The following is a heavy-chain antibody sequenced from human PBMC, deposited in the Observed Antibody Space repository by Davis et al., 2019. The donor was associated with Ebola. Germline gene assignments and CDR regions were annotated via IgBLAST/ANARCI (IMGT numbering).Heavy chain of an antibody. CDR1: GFTFSSYS. CDR2: ISRSGDTI. CDR3: AKDGGIVATSYYYYYGMDV. Sequence: GESLKISCAASGFTFSSYSMNWVRQAPGKGLEWISYISRSGDTIYYGESVKGRFTISRDNAKNSLYLQMNSLRAEDTAVYYCAKDGGIVATSYYYYYGMDVWGQGTTVTVSS. V-gene: IGHV3-48*04. J-gene: IGHJ6*02. D-gene: IGHD5-12*01.